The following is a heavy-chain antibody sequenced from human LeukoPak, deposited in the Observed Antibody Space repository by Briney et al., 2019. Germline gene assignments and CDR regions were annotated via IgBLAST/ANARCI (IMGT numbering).Heavy chain of an antibody. Sequence: PGGSLRLSCAASGFTFSSYWMHWVRQAPGMGLVWVSRINNDGSSTSYADSVKGRFTISRDNAKNTLYLQMNGLRAEDTAVYYCARPTKEGSSWYWWFDPWGQGTLVTVSS. CDR2: INNDGSST. V-gene: IGHV3-74*01. J-gene: IGHJ5*02. CDR3: ARPTKEGSSWYWWFDP. D-gene: IGHD6-13*01. CDR1: GFTFSSYW.